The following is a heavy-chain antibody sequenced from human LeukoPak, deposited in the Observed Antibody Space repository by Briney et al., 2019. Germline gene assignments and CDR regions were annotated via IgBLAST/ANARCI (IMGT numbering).Heavy chain of an antibody. J-gene: IGHJ3*02. D-gene: IGHD2-2*01. CDR2: ISAYNGNT. CDR3: ARDRRRGYCSSTSCLKGAFDI. V-gene: IGHV1-18*01. Sequence: ASVKVSCKASGYTFTSYGISWVRQAPGQGLEWMGWISAYNGNTNYAQKLQGRVTMTTVTTTSTAYMELRGLRSDDTAVYYCARDRRRGYCSSTSCLKGAFDIWGQGTMVTVSS. CDR1: GYTFTSYG.